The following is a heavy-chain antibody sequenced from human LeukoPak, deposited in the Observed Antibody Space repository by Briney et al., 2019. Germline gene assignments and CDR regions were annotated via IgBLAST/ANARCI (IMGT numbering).Heavy chain of an antibody. CDR1: GFTVSNNY. J-gene: IGHJ5*02. CDR2: IHGASDT. CDR3: ARGFLVGNNAA. Sequence: PGGSLRLSCVVSGFTVSNNYMTWVRQAPGKGLEWVSAIHGASDTHHANSVKDRFSTSRDNSKNTVYLQMNSLRAEDTAVYYCARGFLVGNNAAWGQGTLVTISS. V-gene: IGHV3-66*01. D-gene: IGHD1-26*01.